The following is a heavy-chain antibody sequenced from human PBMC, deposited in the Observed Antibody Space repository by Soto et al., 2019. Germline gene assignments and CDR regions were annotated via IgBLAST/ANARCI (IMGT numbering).Heavy chain of an antibody. J-gene: IGHJ4*01. CDR1: GGSFSGYY. Sequence: MSSETLSLTCAVYGGSFSGYYWSWIRQPPGKGLEWIGEINHSGSTNYNPSLKSRVTISVDTSKNQFSLKLSSVTAADTAVYYCARVRAGAPYYYDSTGFEHWGHGTLVTVSS. D-gene: IGHD3-22*01. V-gene: IGHV4-34*01. CDR2: INHSGST. CDR3: ARVRAGAPYYYDSTGFEH.